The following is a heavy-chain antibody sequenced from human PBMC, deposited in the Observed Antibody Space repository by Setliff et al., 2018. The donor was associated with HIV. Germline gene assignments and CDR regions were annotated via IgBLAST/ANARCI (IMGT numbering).Heavy chain of an antibody. J-gene: IGHJ4*02. CDR2: INPNGGST. D-gene: IGHD2-8*01. CDR1: GYTFTSYY. V-gene: IGHV1-46*01. Sequence: ASVKVSCKASGYTFTSYYIHCVRQAPGQGPEWMGIINPNGGSTNYAQKFQGRVTITADTSIDTAYMDLSSLTSEDTAVYYCATGGASMEIDSWGQGTLVTVSS. CDR3: ATGGASMEIDS.